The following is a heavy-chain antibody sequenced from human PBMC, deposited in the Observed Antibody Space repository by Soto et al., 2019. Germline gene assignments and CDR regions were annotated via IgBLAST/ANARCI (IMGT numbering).Heavy chain of an antibody. CDR3: AKGGRQWLVTSDFNY. CDR1: GFTFSDYA. D-gene: IGHD6-19*01. CDR2: VSHDGRNT. Sequence: VQLVESGGGVVQPGRSLRLSCAASGFTFSDYAMHWVRQVPGKGLEWVAVVSHDGRNTHYADSVKGRFTISRDSSKNTVSLEMTSLRAADTAGYYFAKGGRQWLVTSDFNYWGQGALVTVSS. V-gene: IGHV3-30*18. J-gene: IGHJ4*02.